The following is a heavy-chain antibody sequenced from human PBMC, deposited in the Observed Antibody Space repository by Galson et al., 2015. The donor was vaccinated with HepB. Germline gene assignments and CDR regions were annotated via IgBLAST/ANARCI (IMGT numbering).Heavy chain of an antibody. V-gene: IGHV3-11*01. CDR1: GLTLSSYT. D-gene: IGHD4-17*01. J-gene: IGHJ4*02. CDR2: ISTNGATT. CDR3: ARKRGTVTRGPFDY. Sequence: SLRLSCAASGLTLSSYTMSWVRQSPGRGLQWVSYISTNGATTYYTDSVKGRFTVARDNARNTVSLQMSSLTAADTAVYYCARKRGTVTRGPFDYWGQGTLVTVSS.